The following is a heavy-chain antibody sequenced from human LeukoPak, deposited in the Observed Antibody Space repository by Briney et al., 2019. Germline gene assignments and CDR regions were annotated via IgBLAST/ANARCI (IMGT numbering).Heavy chain of an antibody. Sequence: SGPALVKPTQTLTLTCTFSGFSLSTSGMRVSWIRQPPGKALEWLARIDWDDDKFYSTSLKTRLTISKDTSKNQVVLTMTNMHPVDTATYYCARLLGDQLFDYWGQGTLVTVSS. J-gene: IGHJ4*02. CDR1: GFSLSTSGMR. V-gene: IGHV2-70*04. CDR3: ARLLGDQLFDY. D-gene: IGHD4-17*01. CDR2: IDWDDDK.